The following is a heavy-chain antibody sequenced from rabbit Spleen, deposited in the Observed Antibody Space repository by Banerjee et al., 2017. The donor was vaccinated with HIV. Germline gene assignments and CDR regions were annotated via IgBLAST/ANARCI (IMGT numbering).Heavy chain of an antibody. D-gene: IGHD8-1*01. CDR2: INIVTGKS. CDR3: ARDLVVVIGWNFNL. CDR1: GFSFSNKAV. V-gene: IGHV1S40*01. Sequence: QSLEESGGDLGKPGASLTLSCTASGFSFSNKAVMGWVRQAPGTGLEWIACINIVTGKSVYASWAKGRFIMSRTSSTTVTLQMTSLTAADTATYFCARDLVVVIGWNFNLWGPCTLVTVS. J-gene: IGHJ4*01.